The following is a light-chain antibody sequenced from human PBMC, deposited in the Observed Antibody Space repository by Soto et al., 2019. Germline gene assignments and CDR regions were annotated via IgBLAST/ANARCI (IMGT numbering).Light chain of an antibody. V-gene: IGKV1-27*01. CDR2: ATS. J-gene: IGKJ5*01. Sequence: DIQMTQYPYSLSASLGDRVTITCRASQGINHYLAWFRQKPGKVPKLLIYATSTLQSGVPSRFSGSGFGTDFTLTISSLQPDDFAVYYCQQRTRWPMTFGQGTRLE. CDR3: QQRTRWPMT. CDR1: QGINHY.